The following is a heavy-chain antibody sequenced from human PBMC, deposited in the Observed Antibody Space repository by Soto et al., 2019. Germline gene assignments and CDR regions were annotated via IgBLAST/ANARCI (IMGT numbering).Heavy chain of an antibody. D-gene: IGHD3-22*01. CDR2: IWYDGSHE. V-gene: IGHV3-33*01. Sequence: QVQLVESGGGVVQPGRSLRLSCAASGFIFSNYGMHWVRQAPGKGLEWVAVIWYDGSHESYADSVKGRFTISRDNSKNTLFLQMNSRRAEDTTVYYCARDRYSDDSRAYHGVDWDFDLWVRSTLVTVSS. CDR3: ARDRYSDDSRAYHGVDWDFDL. CDR1: GFIFSNYG. J-gene: IGHJ2*01.